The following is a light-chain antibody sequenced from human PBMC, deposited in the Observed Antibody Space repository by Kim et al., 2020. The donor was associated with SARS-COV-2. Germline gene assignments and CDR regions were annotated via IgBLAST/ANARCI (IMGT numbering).Light chain of an antibody. CDR2: GAS. CDR1: QNVSST. V-gene: IGKV3-15*01. J-gene: IGKJ4*01. Sequence: VSPRESATLSCRASQNVSSTLAWYQQTPGQAPRLLICGASTRATGIPARFSGSGSGTEFTLTISSLQSEDFAVYYCQQYNNWPPTFGGGTKVDIK. CDR3: QQYNNWPPT.